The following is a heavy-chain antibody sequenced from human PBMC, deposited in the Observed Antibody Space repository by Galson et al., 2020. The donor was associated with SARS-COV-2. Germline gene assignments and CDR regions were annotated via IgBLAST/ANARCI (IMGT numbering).Heavy chain of an antibody. CDR2: IRSKAYGGTT. CDR1: GFTFGDYA. D-gene: IGHD5-12*01. Sequence: GGSLRLSCTASGFTFGDYAMSWFRQAPGKGLEWVGFIRSKAYGGTTEYAASVKGRFTISRDDSKSIAYLQINSLKTEDTAVYYCTRVLTGLGYGYNYWLHYYYYSGMDVWGQGTTVTVSS. CDR3: TRVLTGLGYGYNYWLHYYYYSGMDV. J-gene: IGHJ6*02. V-gene: IGHV3-49*03.